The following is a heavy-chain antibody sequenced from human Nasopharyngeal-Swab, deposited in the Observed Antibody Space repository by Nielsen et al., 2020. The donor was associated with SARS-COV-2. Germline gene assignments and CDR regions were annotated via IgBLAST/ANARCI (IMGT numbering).Heavy chain of an antibody. CDR1: GYRFTNYW. J-gene: IGHJ3*02. CDR3: ARRDSSSWYGVGAFDI. D-gene: IGHD6-13*01. V-gene: IGHV5-51*01. Sequence: GESLKISCKGSGYRFTNYWIGWVRQMPGKGLEWMGILYPGDSDTRYSPSFQGQVTISADKSITTAHLQWDSLMASDTAMYYCARRDSSSWYGVGAFDIWGQGTMVTVSS. CDR2: LYPGDSDT.